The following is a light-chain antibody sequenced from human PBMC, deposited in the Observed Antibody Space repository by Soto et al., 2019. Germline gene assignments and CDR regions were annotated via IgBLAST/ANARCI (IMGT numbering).Light chain of an antibody. CDR2: EES. Sequence: DIHLSQSPSFLSASVGHRVPITCLDRQGITNNLAWYQPKPGKPPTLLIYEESTLHSGVPSRLSGIGSGTEFTLTIGSLQPEDFATDYCQQVKSYPRTFGGGTKVEIK. CDR3: QQVKSYPRT. J-gene: IGKJ4*01. CDR1: QGITNN. V-gene: IGKV1-9*01.